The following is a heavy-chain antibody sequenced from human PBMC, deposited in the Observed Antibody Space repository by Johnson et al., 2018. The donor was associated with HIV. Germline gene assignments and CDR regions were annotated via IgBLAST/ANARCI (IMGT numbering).Heavy chain of an antibody. Sequence: QVQLVESGGGVVQPGRSLRLSCAASGFTFSSYAMHWVRQAPGKGLEWVALISYDGSKKYYPDSVKGRFTISRDNSKNTLYLQMDSLRAEDTAVYYCAKIRTSGTGDAFDIWGQGTMVTDSS. V-gene: IGHV3-30*18. CDR2: ISYDGSKK. J-gene: IGHJ3*02. CDR3: AKIRTSGTGDAFDI. D-gene: IGHD1-14*01. CDR1: GFTFSSYA.